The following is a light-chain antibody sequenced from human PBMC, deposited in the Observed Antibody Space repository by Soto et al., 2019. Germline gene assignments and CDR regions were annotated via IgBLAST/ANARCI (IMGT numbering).Light chain of an antibody. CDR1: QSVSSSY. V-gene: IGKV3-11*01. CDR3: QERTGWPPWT. Sequence: EIVLTQSPGTLSLSPGERATLSCRASQSVSSSYLAWYQQKPGQAPRLLIYDASERASAIPARFSGSGSGTDFTLTISSLEPEDFAVYYCQERTGWPPWTFGQGTKV. CDR2: DAS. J-gene: IGKJ1*01.